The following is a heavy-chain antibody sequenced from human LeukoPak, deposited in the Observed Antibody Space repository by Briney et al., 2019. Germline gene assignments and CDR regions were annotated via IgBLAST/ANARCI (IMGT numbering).Heavy chain of an antibody. CDR2: IKQDGREA. V-gene: IGHV3-7*01. CDR1: GFIFSSSW. CDR3: VRHQATTFDY. J-gene: IGHJ4*02. Sequence: GGSLRLSCAAPGFIFSSSWMTWVRQAPGKGLEWVANIKQDGREAYYVDSVAGRFTISRDNTKHSLYLQMNGLRDEDTAVYYCVRHQATTFDYWGQGTLVTVSS. D-gene: IGHD1-1*01.